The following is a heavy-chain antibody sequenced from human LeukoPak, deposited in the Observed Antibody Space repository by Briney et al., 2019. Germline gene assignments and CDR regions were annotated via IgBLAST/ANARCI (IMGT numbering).Heavy chain of an antibody. D-gene: IGHD3-9*01. V-gene: IGHV3-30*02. CDR1: GFTFSSYG. CDR2: IRYDGSNK. J-gene: IGHJ4*02. CDR3: AKDVARDYDILTGFFVDY. Sequence: PGGSLRLSCAASGFTFSSYGMHWVRQAPGKGLEWVAFIRYDGSNKYYADSVKGRFTISRDNSKNTLYLQMNSLRAEDTAVYYCAKDVARDYDILTGFFVDYWGQGTLVTVSS.